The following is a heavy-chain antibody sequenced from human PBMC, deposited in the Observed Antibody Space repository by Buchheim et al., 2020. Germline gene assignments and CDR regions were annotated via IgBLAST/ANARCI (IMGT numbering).Heavy chain of an antibody. J-gene: IGHJ6*02. CDR2: ISGSGGST. CDR3: AKARLGIAVAGRFYYYYGMDV. V-gene: IGHV3-23*01. Sequence: EVQLLESGGGLVQPGGSLRLSCAASGFTFSSYAMSWVRQAPGKGLEWVSAISGSGGSTYYADSVKGRFTISRDNSKNTLYLQMNSLRAEDTAVYYCAKARLGIAVAGRFYYYYGMDVWGQGTT. D-gene: IGHD6-19*01. CDR1: GFTFSSYA.